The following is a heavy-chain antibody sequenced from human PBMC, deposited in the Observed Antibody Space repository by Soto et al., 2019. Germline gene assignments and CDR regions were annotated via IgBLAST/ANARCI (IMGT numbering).Heavy chain of an antibody. V-gene: IGHV1-69*13. J-gene: IGHJ4*02. CDR2: IIPVFQTA. CDR3: ARGGSGYTWFNEF. D-gene: IGHD3-22*01. CDR1: GGLFSSYP. Sequence: SVKVSCKASGGLFSSYPISWVRQVPGQGLEWMGGIIPVFQTAYYTQRFQGRVTITADESTNTAYMELSSLRSEDTAIYYCARGGSGYTWFNEFWGQGALVTVSS.